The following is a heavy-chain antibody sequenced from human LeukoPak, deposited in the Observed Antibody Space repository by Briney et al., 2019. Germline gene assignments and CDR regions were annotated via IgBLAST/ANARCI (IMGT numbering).Heavy chain of an antibody. CDR1: GGTFSSYA. Sequence: SVKVSCKASGGTFSSYAISWVRQAPGQGLEWMGGIIPIFGTANYAQKFQGRVTITADKSTSTAYMELSSLRSEDTAVYYCARDQDLESPRYYYYYMDVWGKGTTVTVSS. CDR3: ARDQDLESPRYYYYYMDV. CDR2: IIPIFGTA. V-gene: IGHV1-69*06. J-gene: IGHJ6*03.